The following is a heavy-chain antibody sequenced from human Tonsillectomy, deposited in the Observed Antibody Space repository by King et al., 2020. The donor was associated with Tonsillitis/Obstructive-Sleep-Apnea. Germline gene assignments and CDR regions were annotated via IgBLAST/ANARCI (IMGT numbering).Heavy chain of an antibody. CDR1: GGSISSFY. D-gene: IGHD6-19*01. V-gene: IGHV4-59*08. CDR3: ARHYVYSSGEGFDY. CDR2: ISYSGNT. J-gene: IGHJ4*02. Sequence: VQLQESGPGLVKPSETLSLTCTVSGGSISSFYWSWIRQPPGKGLEWSGYISYSGNTRYNPSLKRRVTISVDTSGNQFSLKLDSVTAADTAVYYCARHYVYSSGEGFDYWGQGTLVTVSS.